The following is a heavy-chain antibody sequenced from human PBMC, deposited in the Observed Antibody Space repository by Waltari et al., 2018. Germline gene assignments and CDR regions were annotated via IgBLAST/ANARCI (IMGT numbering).Heavy chain of an antibody. CDR1: VGSFGGYY. J-gene: IGHJ6*03. CDR3: ARNGAAARRTATYYYYYYMDV. Sequence: QLQLQQRGAGRLKPSETLSLTCAAYVGSFGGYYSSWIRQAPGQGLEWIGEINHSGSTNYNPSLKSRVTISVDTSKNQFYLKLSSVTAADTAVYDCARNGAAARRTATYYYYYYMDVWGKGTTVTISS. CDR2: INHSGST. D-gene: IGHD6-13*01. V-gene: IGHV4-34*01.